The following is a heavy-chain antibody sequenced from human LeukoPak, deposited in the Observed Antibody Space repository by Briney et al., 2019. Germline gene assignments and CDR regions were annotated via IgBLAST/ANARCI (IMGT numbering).Heavy chain of an antibody. CDR2: INPNSGDT. D-gene: IGHD5-12*01. CDR3: ARGGYHSGGY. J-gene: IGHJ4*02. CDR1: GYTFTDYY. V-gene: IGHV1-2*02. Sequence: GASVKVSCKAPGYTFTDYYMHWVRQAPGQGLEWMGWINPNSGDTKYAQKFQGRVTMTRDTSISTAYMELSRLISDDTAVFYCARGGYHSGGYWGQGTLVTISS.